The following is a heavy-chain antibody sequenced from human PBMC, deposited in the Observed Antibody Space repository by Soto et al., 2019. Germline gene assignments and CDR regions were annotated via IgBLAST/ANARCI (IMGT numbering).Heavy chain of an antibody. J-gene: IGHJ4*02. Sequence: QVQLVQSGAEVKKPGSSVRVSCNASGGTFSRSSITWVRQAPGQGLEWMGRITLLLGIANYAQTFQGRVTITADKSTSTAYMELSSLRSEDTAVYYCARDLGGRFGELDYWGQGTLVTVSS. CDR2: ITLLLGIA. V-gene: IGHV1-69*08. D-gene: IGHD3-10*01. CDR1: GGTFSRSS. CDR3: ARDLGGRFGELDY.